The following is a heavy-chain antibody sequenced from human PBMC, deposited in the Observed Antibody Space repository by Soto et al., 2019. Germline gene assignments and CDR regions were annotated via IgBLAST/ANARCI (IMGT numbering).Heavy chain of an antibody. CDR3: ARVWVTTVTAWFDL. CDR2: IIPFSGAA. Sequence: VQLVQSGAEVKKPGSSVKVSCKPFGGTLSSYAITWMRQAPGQGLEWMGGIIPFSGAANYAQKFQGRVTITADESTNTAYMDLGSLRSEDTAVYFCARVWVTTVTAWFDLWGQGTLVTVSS. CDR1: GGTLSSYA. V-gene: IGHV1-69*01. J-gene: IGHJ5*02. D-gene: IGHD4-17*01.